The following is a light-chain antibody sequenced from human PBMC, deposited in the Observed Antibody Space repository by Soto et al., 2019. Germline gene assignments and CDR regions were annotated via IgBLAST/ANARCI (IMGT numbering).Light chain of an antibody. Sequence: PITQSPATLSASVGARVTITCRASQSISSWLAWYQQKPGTAPKLLIYDASSLESGVPSRFSGSGSGTEFTLTISSLQPDDFATDYCQQYNSYPLTFGGGTKV. CDR3: QQYNSYPLT. CDR2: DAS. CDR1: QSISSW. V-gene: IGKV1-5*01. J-gene: IGKJ4*01.